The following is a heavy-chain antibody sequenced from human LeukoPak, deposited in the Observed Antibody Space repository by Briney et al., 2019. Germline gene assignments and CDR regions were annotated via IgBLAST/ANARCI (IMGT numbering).Heavy chain of an antibody. Sequence: AETLSLTCAVYGGSFRGYYWICIRQPPGKVREWMGEINHSGSTNYNPSLKSRVTISVDTSKNQFSLELSSVTAADPAVYYCARVVDTAMVLDAFDIWGQGQMVNVSS. CDR3: ARVVDTAMVLDAFDI. CDR1: GGSFRGYY. CDR2: INHSGST. J-gene: IGHJ3*02. D-gene: IGHD5-18*01. V-gene: IGHV4-34*01.